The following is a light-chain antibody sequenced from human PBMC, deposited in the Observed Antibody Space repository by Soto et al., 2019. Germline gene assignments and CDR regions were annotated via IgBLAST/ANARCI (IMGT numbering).Light chain of an antibody. Sequence: EIVMTQSPSTLSVSPGERATLSCRASQSVSSNLAWYQQKPGQAPRPLIYGASTRATGIPARFSGSGSGTDFTLTISSLEPEDFAVYYCQQRSKSITFGQGTRLEIK. CDR1: QSVSSN. J-gene: IGKJ5*01. V-gene: IGKV3-15*01. CDR2: GAS. CDR3: QQRSKSIT.